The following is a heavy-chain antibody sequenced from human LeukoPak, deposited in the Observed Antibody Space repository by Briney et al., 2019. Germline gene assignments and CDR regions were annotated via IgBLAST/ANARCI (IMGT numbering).Heavy chain of an antibody. CDR1: GGSISSYY. D-gene: IGHD6-13*01. CDR3: ARRIDSSSFNWFDP. CDR2: IYYSGST. Sequence: SETLSLTCTVSGGSISSYYWSWVRQPPGKGLEWIGYIYYSGSTNYNPSLKSRVTISVDTSKNQFSLKLSSVTAADTAVYYCARRIDSSSFNWFDPWGQGTLVTASS. V-gene: IGHV4-59*08. J-gene: IGHJ5*02.